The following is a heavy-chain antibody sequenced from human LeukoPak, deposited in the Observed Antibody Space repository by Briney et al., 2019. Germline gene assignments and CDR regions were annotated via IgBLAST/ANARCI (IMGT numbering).Heavy chain of an antibody. CDR1: GFTFSSYS. Sequence: GGSLRLSCAASGFTFSSYSMNWVRQAPGKGLEWVSSISSSSSYIYYADSVKGRFTISRDNAKNSLYLQMNGLRAEDTAVYYCARTPGKYCSSTSCYRGWFDPWGQGTLVTVSS. J-gene: IGHJ5*02. D-gene: IGHD2-2*02. V-gene: IGHV3-21*01. CDR2: ISSSSSYI. CDR3: ARTPGKYCSSTSCYRGWFDP.